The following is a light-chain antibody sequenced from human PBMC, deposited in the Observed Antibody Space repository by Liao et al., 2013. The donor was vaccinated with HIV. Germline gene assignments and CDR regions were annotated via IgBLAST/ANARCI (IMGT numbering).Light chain of an antibody. CDR1: NIGSKS. Sequence: SYELTQPPSVSVAPGKTARITCGGNNIGSKSVHWYQQKPGQAPVLVIYYDSDRPSGIPERFSGSNSGNTATLTISRVEAGDEADYYCQVWDSGGDHYVFGTGTKVTVL. J-gene: IGLJ1*01. V-gene: IGLV3-21*01. CDR3: QVWDSGGDHYV. CDR2: YDS.